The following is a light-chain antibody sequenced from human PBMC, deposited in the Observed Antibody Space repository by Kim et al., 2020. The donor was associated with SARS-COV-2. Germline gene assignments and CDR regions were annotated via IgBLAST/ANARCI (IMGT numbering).Light chain of an antibody. CDR1: SSDVGGYNY. CDR3: SSYTSSSTLDVL. J-gene: IGLJ2*01. V-gene: IGLV2-14*03. Sequence: SITNSCTGTSSDVGGYNYVSWYQQHPGKAPKLMIYDVSNRPSGVSNRFSGSKSGNTASLTISGLQAEDEADYYCSSYTSSSTLDVLFGGGTQLTVL. CDR2: DVS.